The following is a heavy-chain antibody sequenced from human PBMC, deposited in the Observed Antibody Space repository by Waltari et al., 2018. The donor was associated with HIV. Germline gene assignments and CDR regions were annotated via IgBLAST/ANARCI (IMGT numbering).Heavy chain of an antibody. Sequence: QVQLVQSGAEVKQPGASVKVSCKPSGYTFTSYRFSRVRQAPGQGLEWTGWISAYNGHTNYAQKLQGRVTMTTDTSTSTAYMDLRSLRSDDTAFYYCARALWSGYYTPYYFDYWGQGTLVTVSS. CDR1: GYTFTSYR. J-gene: IGHJ4*02. CDR3: ARALWSGYYTPYYFDY. D-gene: IGHD3-3*01. CDR2: ISAYNGHT. V-gene: IGHV1-18*01.